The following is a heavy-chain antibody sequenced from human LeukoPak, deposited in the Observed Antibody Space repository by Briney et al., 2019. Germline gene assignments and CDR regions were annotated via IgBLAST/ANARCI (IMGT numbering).Heavy chain of an antibody. CDR3: ARGGTTGTTVFDY. CDR2: ISSYNDNT. J-gene: IGHJ4*02. D-gene: IGHD1-1*01. Sequence: ASVKVSCKASGYSFISYGISWVRQAPGQGLEWMGWISSYNDNTNYAQKFQGRVTLTTDTSTSTAYMELRSLRSDDTAVYYCARGGTTGTTVFDYWGQGTLVTVSS. V-gene: IGHV1-18*01. CDR1: GYSFISYG.